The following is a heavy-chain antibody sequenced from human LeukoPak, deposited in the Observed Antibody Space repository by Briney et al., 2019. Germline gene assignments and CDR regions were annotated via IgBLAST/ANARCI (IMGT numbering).Heavy chain of an antibody. J-gene: IGHJ5*02. CDR2: ISAYNGNT. Sequence: ASVKVSCKASGYTFTSYGISWVRQAPGQGLEWRGWISAYNGNTNYAQKLQGRVTMTTDTSTSTAYMELRSLRSDDMAVYYCARNSAGTVFYFAAGDPWGQGTLVTVSS. CDR1: GYTFTSYG. D-gene: IGHD6-13*01. V-gene: IGHV1-18*03. CDR3: ARNSAGTVFYFAAGDP.